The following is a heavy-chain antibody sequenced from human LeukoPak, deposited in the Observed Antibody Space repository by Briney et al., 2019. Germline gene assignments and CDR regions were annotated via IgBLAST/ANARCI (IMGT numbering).Heavy chain of an antibody. CDR1: GGSISSDNW. CDR2: IHHRGGT. D-gene: IGHD6-19*01. Sequence: PSGTLSLTCAVSGGSISSDNWWSWVRQPPGKRLEWIGEIHHRGGTNYNPSLQSRVTISVDKSNNHFSPRLTSVTAADTAVYYCTTNGWYCLDHWGQGALVTVSS. J-gene: IGHJ1*01. CDR3: TTNGWYCLDH. V-gene: IGHV4-4*02.